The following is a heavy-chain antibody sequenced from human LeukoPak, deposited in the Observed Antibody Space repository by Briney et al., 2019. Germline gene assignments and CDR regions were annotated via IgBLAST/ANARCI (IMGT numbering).Heavy chain of an antibody. CDR3: ARESGSRYFDWMGEDYYYGMDV. CDR2: INPSGGST. V-gene: IGHV1-46*01. CDR1: GYTFTSYY. Sequence: GASVKVSCKASGYTFTSYYMHWVRQAPGQGLEWMGIINPSGGSTGYAQKFQGRVTMTRDTSTSTVYMELSSLRSEDTAVYYRARESGSRYFDWMGEDYYYGMDVWGQGTTVTVSS. D-gene: IGHD3-9*01. J-gene: IGHJ6*02.